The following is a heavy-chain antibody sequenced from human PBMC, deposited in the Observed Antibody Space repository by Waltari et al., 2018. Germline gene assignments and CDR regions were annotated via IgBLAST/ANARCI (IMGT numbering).Heavy chain of an antibody. CDR2: IKTDGGEE. CDR3: ARDQWFGFDI. V-gene: IGHV3-7*01. Sequence: EVQLVESGGGLVQPGGSLRLSCEASGLTLSNYWMSWVRQAPGKGLEWMANIKTDGGEEYYVDSVRGRFTISRDNAKNLLFLQMNSLRPEDTAVYYCARDQWFGFDIWGQGTMVTVSS. D-gene: IGHD3-22*01. J-gene: IGHJ3*02. CDR1: GLTLSNYW.